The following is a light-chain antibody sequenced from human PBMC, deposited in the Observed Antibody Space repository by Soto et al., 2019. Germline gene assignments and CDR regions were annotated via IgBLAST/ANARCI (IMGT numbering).Light chain of an antibody. CDR1: QSVSSN. V-gene: IGKV3-15*01. CDR3: QQYNGWPLT. J-gene: IGKJ4*01. Sequence: EIVMTQSPATLSVSPGERATLSCRASQSVSSNLAWYQQKPDQAPRLLIYAASTRATGIPARFSGSGSGTEFTLTSSSLQSEDFALYYCQQYNGWPLTFGGGTKVEIK. CDR2: AAS.